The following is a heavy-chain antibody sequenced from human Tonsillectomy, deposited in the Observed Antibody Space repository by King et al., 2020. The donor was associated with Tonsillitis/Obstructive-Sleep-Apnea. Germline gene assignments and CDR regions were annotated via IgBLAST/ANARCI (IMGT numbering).Heavy chain of an antibody. CDR3: APVAGITIFGVPKHRAFDY. J-gene: IGHJ4*02. CDR1: GFTFSSYS. D-gene: IGHD3-3*01. CDR2: ISVSGGST. Sequence: VQLVDSWGGFGHPGGSLSLSCAASGFTFSSYSMSWFRQAPGQWLEWGSAISVSGGSTFYAASLKGRFTISRDNTKTTLSLQMNSLRAEDTAVYYCAPVAGITIFGVPKHRAFDYWGQGTLVTVSS. V-gene: IGHV3-23*04.